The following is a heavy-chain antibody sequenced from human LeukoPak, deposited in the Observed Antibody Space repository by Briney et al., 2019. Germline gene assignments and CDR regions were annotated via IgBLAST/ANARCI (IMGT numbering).Heavy chain of an antibody. V-gene: IGHV3-30*02. D-gene: IGHD4-17*01. J-gene: IGHJ5*02. CDR2: IRYDGSNK. CDR1: GFTFSSYG. CDR3: ARGPRSYGPWFDP. Sequence: GGSLRLSCAASGFTFSSYGMHWVRQAPGKGLEWVAFIRYDGSNKYYTDSVKGRFTISRDNSKNTLYLQMNSLRAEDTAVYYCARGPRSYGPWFDPWGQGTLVTVSS.